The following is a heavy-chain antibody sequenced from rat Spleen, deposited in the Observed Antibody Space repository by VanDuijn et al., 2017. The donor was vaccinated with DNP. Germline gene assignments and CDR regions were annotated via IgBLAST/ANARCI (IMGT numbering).Heavy chain of an antibody. D-gene: IGHD1-12*01. CDR1: GLTFSDYN. CDR3: TTLNFYASLSEYFDY. Sequence: EVQLVETGGGLVQPGRSLKLSCAASGLTFSDYNMAWVRQAPKKGLEWVAYISYHGGSTYYGDSVKGRFTISRDNAKSTLYLQMNSLRSEDMATYYCTTLNFYASLSEYFDYWGQGVMVTVSS. CDR2: ISYHGGST. J-gene: IGHJ2*01. V-gene: IGHV5-7*01.